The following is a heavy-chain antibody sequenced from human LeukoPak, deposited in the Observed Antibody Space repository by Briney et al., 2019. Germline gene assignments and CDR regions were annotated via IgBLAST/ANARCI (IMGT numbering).Heavy chain of an antibody. CDR1: AFTFSNAW. Sequence: GGSLRLSCAASAFTFSNAWMNWVRQAPGKGLEWVGRIKSKTDGGTTDYAAPVKGRFTISRDDSKSTLYLQMNSLKTEDTAVYYCTTEERVSSGYCSGGSCYIDYWGQGTLVTVSS. CDR3: TTEERVSSGYCSGGSCYIDY. V-gene: IGHV3-15*01. CDR2: IKSKTDGGTT. D-gene: IGHD2-15*01. J-gene: IGHJ4*02.